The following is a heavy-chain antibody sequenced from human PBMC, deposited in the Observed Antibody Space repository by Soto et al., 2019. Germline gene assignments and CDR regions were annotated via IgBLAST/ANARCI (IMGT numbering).Heavy chain of an antibody. J-gene: IGHJ4*02. D-gene: IGHD3-9*01. CDR1: GDSVSSSSVT. CDR3: AKDIGRYFDWLLPDY. Sequence: SQTLSLTCAISGDSVSSSSVTWNWIRQSPSRGLEWLGRTYYRSKWYNDYAESVKSRITINPDTSKNQFSLHLNSVTPEDTALYYCAKDIGRYFDWLLPDYWGQGTLVTVSS. CDR2: TYYRSKWYN. V-gene: IGHV6-1*01.